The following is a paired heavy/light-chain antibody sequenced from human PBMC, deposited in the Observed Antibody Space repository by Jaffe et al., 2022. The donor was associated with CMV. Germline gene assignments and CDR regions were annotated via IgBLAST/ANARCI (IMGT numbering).Heavy chain of an antibody. CDR2: INPDDSDT. CDR1: GYSFTTHW. Sequence: EVQLVQSGAEMKKPGESLKISCTSSGYSFTTHWIAWVRQMPGKGLEWMGIINPDDSDTRYVPSFRGRVTISVDTSTSTTYLRWSNLKASDTAIYFCARLTGVRGPIFPPPPDLWGQGSLVTVSS. J-gene: IGHJ4*02. CDR3: ARLTGVRGPIFPPPPDL. D-gene: IGHD3-10*01. V-gene: IGHV5-51*01.
Light chain of an antibody. V-gene: IGKV1-16*02. J-gene: IGKJ3*01. CDR1: HDINNY. Sequence: DIQMTQSPSSLSASVGDRVTITCRASHDINNYLAWFQQKPGKAPKSLIYAASTLQSGVPSKFSGSRSGTEFTLTISGLQPEDFATYYCQQYNTYPPTFGPGTTVDL. CDR2: AAS. CDR3: QQYNTYPPT.